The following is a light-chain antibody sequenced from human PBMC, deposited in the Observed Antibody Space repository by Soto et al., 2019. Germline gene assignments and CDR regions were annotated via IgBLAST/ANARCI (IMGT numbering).Light chain of an antibody. Sequence: EVVLTQSPATLSLSPGERATLSCRASESVFGYLAWYQHKPGQAPRLLIYDASHRAAGIPARFSGSGFGTDFTLTISSLEPEDAAVYYCQQRSNWPPITFGQGTRLEIK. CDR1: ESVFGY. CDR3: QQRSNWPPIT. CDR2: DAS. V-gene: IGKV3-11*01. J-gene: IGKJ5*01.